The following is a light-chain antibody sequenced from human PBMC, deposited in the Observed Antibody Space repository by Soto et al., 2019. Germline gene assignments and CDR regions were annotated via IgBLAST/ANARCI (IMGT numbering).Light chain of an antibody. V-gene: IGLV1-44*01. J-gene: IGLJ1*01. CDR2: SND. CDR3: AAWDDSLNGRYV. Sequence: QSVLTQPPSASGTPGQRVTISCSGSNSNIGSNTVNWYQQLPGTAPKLLINSNDQRPSGVPDRFSGSKSGTSASLAISGLQSEDEADYYCAAWDDSLNGRYVFGTGTKVTVL. CDR1: NSNIGSNT.